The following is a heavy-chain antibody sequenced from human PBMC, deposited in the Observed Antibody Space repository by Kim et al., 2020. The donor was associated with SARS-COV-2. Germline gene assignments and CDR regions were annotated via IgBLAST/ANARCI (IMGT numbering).Heavy chain of an antibody. V-gene: IGHV3-33*01. Sequence: GGSLRLSCAASGFTFSSYGMHWVRQAPGKGLEWVAVIWYDGSNKYYADSVKGRFTISRDNSKNTVYLQMNSLRAEDTAVYYCARDLLVGATSYGMDVWGQGTTVTVSS. J-gene: IGHJ6*02. CDR3: ARDLLVGATSYGMDV. CDR1: GFTFSSYG. CDR2: IWYDGSNK. D-gene: IGHD1-26*01.